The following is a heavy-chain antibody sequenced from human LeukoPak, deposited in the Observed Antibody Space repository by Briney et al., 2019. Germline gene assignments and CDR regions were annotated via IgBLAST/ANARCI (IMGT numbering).Heavy chain of an antibody. CDR3: ARGIVVVPAAYFDY. J-gene: IGHJ4*02. Sequence: PSETLSLTCTVSGGSISSGGYYWSWIRQHPGKGLEWIGYIYYSGSTYYNPSLKSRVTISVDTSKNQFSLKLSSATAADTAVYYCARGIVVVPAAYFDYWSQGTLVTVSS. V-gene: IGHV4-31*03. CDR2: IYYSGST. CDR1: GGSISSGGYY. D-gene: IGHD2-2*01.